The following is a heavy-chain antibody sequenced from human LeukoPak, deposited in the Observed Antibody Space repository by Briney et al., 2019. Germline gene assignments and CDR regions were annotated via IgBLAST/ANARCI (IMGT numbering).Heavy chain of an antibody. V-gene: IGHV6-1*01. CDR3: ARDAGSSGWYTFDY. CDR2: TYYRSKWYN. CDR1: GDSVSSSNGA. J-gene: IGHJ4*02. Sequence: SQTLSLTCAIYGDSVSSSNGAWNWIRQSPSRGLEWLGRTYYRSKWYNDYAVSMKGRITINPDTSKNQFSLQLNSVTPEDTAVYYCARDAGSSGWYTFDYWGQGTLVTVSS. D-gene: IGHD6-19*01.